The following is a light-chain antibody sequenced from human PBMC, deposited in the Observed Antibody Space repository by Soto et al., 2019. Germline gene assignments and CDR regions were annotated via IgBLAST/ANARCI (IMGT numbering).Light chain of an antibody. CDR3: SATDDSLGGPV. V-gene: IGLV1-47*02. CDR2: TND. Sequence: QSVLTQPPSASGTPGQRVTISCSGSYSNVETNYVYWYQQVPGTAPKLLIYTNDQRPSGVPDRFSASKSGTSASLAISGLRSEDEPDYFCSATDDSLGGPVFGGGTQLTVL. J-gene: IGLJ2*01. CDR1: YSNVETNY.